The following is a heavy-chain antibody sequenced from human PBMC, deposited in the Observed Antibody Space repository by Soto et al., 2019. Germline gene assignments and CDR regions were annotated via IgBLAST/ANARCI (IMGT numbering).Heavy chain of an antibody. D-gene: IGHD1-1*01. V-gene: IGHV3-74*01. CDR1: GFTFSSYW. Sequence: PGGSLRLSCAASGFTFSSYWMHWVRQAPGKGLVWVSRINSDGSSTSYADSVKGRFTISRDNAKDTLYLQMNSLRAEDTAVYYCARRNNYYYYGMDVWGQGTTVTVSS. CDR2: INSDGSST. J-gene: IGHJ6*02. CDR3: ARRNNYYYYGMDV.